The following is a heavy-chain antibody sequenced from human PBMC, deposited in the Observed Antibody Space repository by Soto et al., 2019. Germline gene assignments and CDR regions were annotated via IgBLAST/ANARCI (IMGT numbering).Heavy chain of an antibody. J-gene: IGHJ5*02. CDR2: ISGSGGST. Sequence: LRLSCAASGFTFSSYAMSWVRQAPGKGLEWVSAISGSGGSTYYADSVKGRFTISRDNSKNTLYLQMNSLRAEDTAVYYCASSRGTASRFGGGFDPWGQGTLVTVSS. CDR3: ASSRGTASRFGGGFDP. V-gene: IGHV3-23*01. CDR1: GFTFSSYA. D-gene: IGHD3-16*01.